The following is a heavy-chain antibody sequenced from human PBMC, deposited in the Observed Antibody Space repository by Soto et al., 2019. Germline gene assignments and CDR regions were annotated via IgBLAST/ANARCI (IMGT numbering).Heavy chain of an antibody. V-gene: IGHV4-30-4*01. Sequence: SETLSLTCSVSGGTINSGDYFWSWIRQPPGKGLEWIGSIFYTGSTYYSPSLKSRASMSMDTSKNLISLRLRSLTAADTAVYFCARVKATLYRDYYFDYWGQGTLVTVSS. J-gene: IGHJ4*02. CDR1: GGTINSGDYF. D-gene: IGHD5-12*01. CDR2: IFYTGST. CDR3: ARVKATLYRDYYFDY.